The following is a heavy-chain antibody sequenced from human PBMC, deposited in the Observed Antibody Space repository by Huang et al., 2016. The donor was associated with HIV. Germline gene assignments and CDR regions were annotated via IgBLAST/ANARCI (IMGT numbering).Heavy chain of an antibody. J-gene: IGHJ3*01. V-gene: IGHV1-8*01. D-gene: IGHD3-10*01. CDR2: MNTKSGNV. CDR3: ARGFGINYNHEAFDV. Sequence: QIQLAPSGAEVKKPGASVKVSCKASGYTFTNYDINWVRQASGKGIEWRGWMNTKSGNVGYTKKFQGRVAILRNSSINTSYLEVTSLTSEDTAVYYCARGFGINYNHEAFDVWGQGTMVTVSS. CDR1: GYTFTNYD.